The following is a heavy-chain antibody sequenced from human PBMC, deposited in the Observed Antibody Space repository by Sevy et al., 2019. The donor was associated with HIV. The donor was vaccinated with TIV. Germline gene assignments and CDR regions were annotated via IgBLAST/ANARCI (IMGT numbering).Heavy chain of an antibody. J-gene: IGHJ6*02. V-gene: IGHV3-33*01. Sequence: GGSLRLSCAASGFTFSSYGMHWVRQAPGKGLEWVAVIWYDGSNKDYADSVKGRFTISRDNSKNTLYLQMNSLRAEDTAVYYCARDRMSGSTSCSPQRDYYYGMDVWGQGATVTVSS. D-gene: IGHD2-2*01. CDR3: ARDRMSGSTSCSPQRDYYYGMDV. CDR2: IWYDGSNK. CDR1: GFTFSSYG.